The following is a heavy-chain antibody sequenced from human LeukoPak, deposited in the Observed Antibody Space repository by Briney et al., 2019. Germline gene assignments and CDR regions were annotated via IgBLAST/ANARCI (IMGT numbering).Heavy chain of an antibody. D-gene: IGHD7-27*01. CDR3: ARRSSVNWGIDY. CDR2: IYSGGNT. J-gene: IGHJ4*02. V-gene: IGHV3-66*01. Sequence: PGGSLRLSCAASGFTVTTNYMTWVRQAPGKGLEWVSVIYSGGNTYYADSVKGRFTLSRDSSKNTLYLQISSLRAEDTAVYYCARRSSVNWGIDYWGQGTLVTVSS. CDR1: GFTVTTNY.